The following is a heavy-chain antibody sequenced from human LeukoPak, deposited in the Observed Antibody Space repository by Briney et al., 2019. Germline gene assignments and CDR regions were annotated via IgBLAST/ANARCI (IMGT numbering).Heavy chain of an antibody. V-gene: IGHV3-30*18. CDR1: GFTFSSYG. D-gene: IGHD1-26*01. J-gene: IGHJ5*02. CDR2: ISYEGSNK. Sequence: PGASLRLSCAASGFTFSSYGMHWVRQTPGKGLEWVAVISYEGSNKYYADSVKGRFTISRDNSKNTLYLQMNSLRAEDTAVYYCAKSAEVQSGSYYGSWFDPWGQGTLVTVSS. CDR3: AKSAEVQSGSYYGSWFDP.